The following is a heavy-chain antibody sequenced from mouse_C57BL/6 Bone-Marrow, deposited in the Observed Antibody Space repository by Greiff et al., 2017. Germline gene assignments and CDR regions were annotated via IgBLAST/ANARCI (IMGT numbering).Heavy chain of an antibody. CDR3: ARSRLRYGFAY. V-gene: IGHV1-81*01. CDR1: GYTFTSYG. J-gene: IGHJ3*01. CDR2: IYPRSGNT. Sequence: VQLMESGAELARPGASVKLSCKASGYTFTSYGISWVKQRTGQGLEWIGEIYPRSGNTYYNEKFKGKATLTADKSSSTAYMELRSLTSEDSAVYFCARSRLRYGFAYWGQGTLVTVSA. D-gene: IGHD1-1*01.